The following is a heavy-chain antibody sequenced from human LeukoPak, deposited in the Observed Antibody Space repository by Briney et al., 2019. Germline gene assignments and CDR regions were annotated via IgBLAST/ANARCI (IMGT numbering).Heavy chain of an antibody. CDR2: INHSGST. V-gene: IGHV4-34*01. D-gene: IGHD2-2*01. J-gene: IGHJ5*02. Sequence: SETLSLTCTVSGGSISSYYWSWIRQPPGKGLEWIGEINHSGSTNYNPSLKSRVTISVDTSKNQFSLKLSSVTAADTAVYYCARRRCSSTSCYAYRVVVNWFDPWGQGTLVTVSS. CDR3: ARRRCSSTSCYAYRVVVNWFDP. CDR1: GGSISSYY.